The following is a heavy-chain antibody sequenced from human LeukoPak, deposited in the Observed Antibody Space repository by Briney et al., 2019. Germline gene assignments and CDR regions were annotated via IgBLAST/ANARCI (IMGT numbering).Heavy chain of an antibody. D-gene: IGHD7-27*01. CDR2: INHSGST. CDR3: ARETPGAGHFDY. Sequence: SETLSLTCAVYGGSFSGYYWSWIRQPPGKGLEWIGEINHSGSTNYNPYLKSRVTISVDTSKNQFSLKLSSVTAADTAVYYCARETPGAGHFDYWGQGSLVTVSS. J-gene: IGHJ4*02. V-gene: IGHV4-34*01. CDR1: GGSFSGYY.